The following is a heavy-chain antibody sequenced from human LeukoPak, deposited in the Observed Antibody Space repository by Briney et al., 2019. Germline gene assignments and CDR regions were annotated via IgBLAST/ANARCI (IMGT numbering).Heavy chain of an antibody. J-gene: IGHJ5*02. CDR2: FDPEDGET. D-gene: IGHD1-7*01. CDR3: ASKGQRGWNYAKGWFDP. CDR1: GYTLTELS. Sequence: ASVKVSCKVSGYTLTELSLHWVRQAPGKGLEWMGGFDPEDGETIYAVKFQGRLTMTEDTSTDTAYMELSSLRSEDTAVYYCASKGQRGWNYAKGWFDPWGQGTLVTVSS. V-gene: IGHV1-24*01.